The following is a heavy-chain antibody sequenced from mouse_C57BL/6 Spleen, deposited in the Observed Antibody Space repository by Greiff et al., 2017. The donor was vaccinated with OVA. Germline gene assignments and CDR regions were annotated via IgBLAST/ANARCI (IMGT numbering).Heavy chain of an antibody. CDR2: IHPNSGST. Sequence: QVQLKQPGAELVKPGASVKLSCKASGYTFTSYWMHWVKQRPGQGLEWIGMIHPNSGSTNYNEKFKSKATLTVDKSSSTAYMQLSSLTSEDSAVYYCARSGSYLDGDYWGQGTTLTVSS. J-gene: IGHJ2*01. V-gene: IGHV1-64*01. D-gene: IGHD1-1*01. CDR1: GYTFTSYW. CDR3: ARSGSYLDGDY.